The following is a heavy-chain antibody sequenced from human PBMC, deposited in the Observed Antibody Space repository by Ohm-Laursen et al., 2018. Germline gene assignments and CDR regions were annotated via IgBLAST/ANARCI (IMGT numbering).Heavy chain of an antibody. J-gene: IGHJ4*02. CDR2: ISYDGSNK. D-gene: IGHD6-19*01. Sequence: SLRLSCAASGFTFSSYGMHWVRQAPGKGLEWVAVISYDGSNKYYADSVKGRFTISRDNSKNTLYLQMNSLRAEDTAVYYCASSYSSGWYSRYWGQGTLVTVSS. CDR1: GFTFSSYG. CDR3: ASSYSSGWYSRY. V-gene: IGHV3-30*03.